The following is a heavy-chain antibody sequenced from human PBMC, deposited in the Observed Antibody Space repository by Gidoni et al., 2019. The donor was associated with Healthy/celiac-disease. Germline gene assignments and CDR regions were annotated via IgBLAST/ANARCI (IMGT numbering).Heavy chain of an antibody. CDR3: AKQDSSSWRFYYYYGMDV. CDR1: GVSISSSSYY. D-gene: IGHD6-13*01. Sequence: QLQLQESGPGLVKPSETLSLTCTVSGVSISSSSYYWGWIRQPPGKGLEWIGSIYYSGSTYYNPSLKSRVTISVDTSKNQFSLKLSSVTAADTAVYYCAKQDSSSWRFYYYYGMDVWGQGTTVTVSS. CDR2: IYYSGST. J-gene: IGHJ6*02. V-gene: IGHV4-39*01.